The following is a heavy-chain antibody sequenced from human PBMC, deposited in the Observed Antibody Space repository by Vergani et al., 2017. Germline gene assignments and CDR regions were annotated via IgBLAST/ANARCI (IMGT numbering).Heavy chain of an antibody. CDR3: ARDSRPYSGYDSGGDLYYYYYGMDV. V-gene: IGHV3-21*01. CDR1: GFTFSSYS. J-gene: IGHJ6*02. CDR2: MSSSSSYI. Sequence: EVQLVESGGGLVKPGGSLRLSCAASGFTFSSYSMNWVRQAPGKGLEWVSSMSSSSSYIYYADSVKGRFTISRDNAKNSLYLQMNSLRAEDTAVYYCARDSRPYSGYDSGGDLYYYYYGMDVWGQGTTVTVSS. D-gene: IGHD5-12*01.